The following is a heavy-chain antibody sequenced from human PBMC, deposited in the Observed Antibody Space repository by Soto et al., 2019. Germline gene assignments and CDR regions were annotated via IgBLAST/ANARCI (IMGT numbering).Heavy chain of an antibody. CDR2: TNQDGSQK. CDR3: SGGVGDAL. V-gene: IGHV3-7*01. J-gene: IGHJ4*02. Sequence: EVHLVESGGGLVQTGGSLRLSCAISESSVSRDWMNWVRQAPGKGLEWVAHTNQDGSQKYSVDSVKGRFTITRDNAKKSLYLQMNSLRAGDTTMYYCSGGVGDALWGQGTLVTVSS. CDR1: ESSVSRDW. D-gene: IGHD1-26*01.